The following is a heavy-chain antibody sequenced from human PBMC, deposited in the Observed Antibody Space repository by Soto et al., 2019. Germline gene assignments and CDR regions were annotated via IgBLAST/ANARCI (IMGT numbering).Heavy chain of an antibody. CDR1: GYTFTSYA. CDR3: ARDRPSYTGYSSSWGLDY. Sequence: QVQLVQSGAEVKKPGASVKVSCKASGYTFTSYAMHWVRQAPGQRLEWMGWINAGNGNTKYSQKFQGRVTITRDTSASTAYMERSSLRSEDTAVYYCARDRPSYTGYSSSWGLDYWGQGTLVTVSS. D-gene: IGHD6-13*01. V-gene: IGHV1-3*01. CDR2: INAGNGNT. J-gene: IGHJ4*02.